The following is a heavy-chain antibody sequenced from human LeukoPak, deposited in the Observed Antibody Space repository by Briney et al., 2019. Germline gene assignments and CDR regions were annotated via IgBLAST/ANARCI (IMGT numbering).Heavy chain of an antibody. D-gene: IGHD2-15*01. V-gene: IGHV4-34*01. CDR3: ARGPPGYCSGGSRYFDGYYYYYMDV. CDR2: INHSGST. J-gene: IGHJ6*03. Sequence: SETLSLTCAVYGGSFSGYYWSWIRQPPGKGLEWIGEINHSGSTNYNPSLKSRVTISVDTSKNQFSLKLSSVTAADTAVYYCARGPPGYCSGGSRYFDGYYYYYMDVWGKGTTVTVSS. CDR1: GGSFSGYY.